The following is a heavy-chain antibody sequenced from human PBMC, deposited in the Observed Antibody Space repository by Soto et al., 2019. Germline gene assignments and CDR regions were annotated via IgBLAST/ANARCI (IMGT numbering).Heavy chain of an antibody. CDR1: GFTLSSYG. Sequence: QVQLVESGGGVVQPGRSLRLSCAASGFTLSSYGMHWVRQAPGKGLELVAVISYDGSNKYYADSGDGRFTISKDNSKITIYLQMYSLRAEATAVYYCAKDDRDGYNYFDSWVPGSLVTVSS. V-gene: IGHV3-30*18. J-gene: IGHJ4*02. CDR3: AKDDRDGYNYFDS. D-gene: IGHD5-12*01. CDR2: ISYDGSNK.